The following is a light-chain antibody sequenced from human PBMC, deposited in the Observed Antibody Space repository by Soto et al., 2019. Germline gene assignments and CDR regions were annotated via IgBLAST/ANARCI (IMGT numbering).Light chain of an antibody. V-gene: IGKV3-15*01. CDR1: QGVRTY. CDR2: DTS. Sequence: EIGMTQLPATLSVSPGESATLSCRASQGVRTYLAWFQRRPGQAPRLLIYDTSTRATGVPARFSGSGSGTEFTLTISSLQSEDFAVYYCQQYNNWPPLTFGGGTKVDIK. CDR3: QQYNNWPPLT. J-gene: IGKJ4*01.